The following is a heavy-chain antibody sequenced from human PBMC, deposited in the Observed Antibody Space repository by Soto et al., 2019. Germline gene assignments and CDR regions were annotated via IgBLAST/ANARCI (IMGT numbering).Heavy chain of an antibody. CDR1: GGSFSGYY. J-gene: IGHJ4*02. CDR3: ARDPYYDCVWGSYRSPYYFDY. V-gene: IGHV4-34*01. CDR2: INHSGST. D-gene: IGHD3-16*02. Sequence: AVYGGSFSGYYWSWIRQPPGKGLEWIGEINHSGSTNYNPSLKSRVTISVDTSKNQFSLKLSSVTAADTAVYYCARDPYYDCVWGSYRSPYYFDYWGQGTLVTVSS.